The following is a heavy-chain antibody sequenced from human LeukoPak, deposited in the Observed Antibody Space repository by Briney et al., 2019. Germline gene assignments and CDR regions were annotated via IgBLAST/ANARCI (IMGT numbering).Heavy chain of an antibody. V-gene: IGHV1-18*01. CDR3: ARDGEMATIRSNWFDP. CDR2: ISAYNGNT. CDR1: GYTFTSYG. Sequence: ASVKVSCKASGYTFTSYGISWVRQAPGQGLEWMGWISAYNGNTNYAQKLQGRVTMTTDTSTSTAYMELRSLRSDDTAVYYCARDGEMATIRSNWFDPWGQRTLVTVSS. J-gene: IGHJ5*02. D-gene: IGHD5-24*01.